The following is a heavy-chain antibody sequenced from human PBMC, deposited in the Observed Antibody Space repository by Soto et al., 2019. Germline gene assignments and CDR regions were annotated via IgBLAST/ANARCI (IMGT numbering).Heavy chain of an antibody. Sequence: SETLSLTCAVYGGSFSGYYWSWIRQPPGKGLEWIGEINHSGSTNYNPSLKSRVTISVDTSKNQFSLKLSSVTAADTAVYYCAREGDQSGYDYGLDFWGQGTLVTVSS. D-gene: IGHD5-12*01. CDR2: INHSGST. J-gene: IGHJ4*02. CDR1: GGSFSGYY. CDR3: AREGDQSGYDYGLDF. V-gene: IGHV4-34*01.